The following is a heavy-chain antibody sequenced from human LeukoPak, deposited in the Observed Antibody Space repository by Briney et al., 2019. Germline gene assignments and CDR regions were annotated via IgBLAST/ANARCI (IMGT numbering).Heavy chain of an antibody. D-gene: IGHD3-9*01. CDR1: GFTFSNAW. Sequence: GGSLRLSCAASGFTFSNAWMTWVRQAPGKGLEWVGHIKNKADGGSADYNTLVKGRFTISRDDSKNTLYLQMNGLKTEDTGVYYCTTSPGNFVWAPYDFWGQGTLVTVSS. V-gene: IGHV3-15*01. J-gene: IGHJ4*02. CDR2: IKNKADGGSA. CDR3: TTSPGNFVWAPYDF.